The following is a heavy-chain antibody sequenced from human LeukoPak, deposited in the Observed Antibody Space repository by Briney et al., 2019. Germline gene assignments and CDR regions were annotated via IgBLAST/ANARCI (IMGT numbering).Heavy chain of an antibody. J-gene: IGHJ3*02. D-gene: IGHD5-24*01. CDR2: IYSGGST. CDR1: GFTVSSNY. V-gene: IGHV3-53*04. CDR3: ARDQGEGWLQYFDI. Sequence: PGGSLRLSCAASGFTVSSNYMSWVRQAPGKGLEWVSVIYSGGSTYYADSVKGRFTISRHNSKNMLYLQMNSLRAEDTAVYYCARDQGEGWLQYFDIWGQGTMVTVSS.